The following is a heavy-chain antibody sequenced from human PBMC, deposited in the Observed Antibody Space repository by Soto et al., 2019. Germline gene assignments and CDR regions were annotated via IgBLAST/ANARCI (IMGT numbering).Heavy chain of an antibody. CDR2: ISAYNGNT. CDR1: GYTFTSYG. V-gene: IGHV1-18*01. J-gene: IGHJ6*03. CDR3: ARVGYGYGDYYYYYYMDV. Sequence: ASVKVSCKASGYTFTSYGISWVRQAPGQGLEWMGWISAYNGNTNYAQKLQGRVTMTTDTSTSTAYMELRSLRSDDTAVYYCARVGYGYGDYYYYYYMDVWGKGTTVTVSS. D-gene: IGHD4-17*01.